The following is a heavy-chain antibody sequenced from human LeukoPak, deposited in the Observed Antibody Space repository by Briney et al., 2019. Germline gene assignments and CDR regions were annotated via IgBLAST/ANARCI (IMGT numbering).Heavy chain of an antibody. J-gene: IGHJ6*02. Sequence: GGSLRLSCSASGFIFASYPMHWVRQAPGKGLEYVAVVNNNGGTTYYADSVKGRFTISRDNSKNTLYLQMSSLRPEDTAVYYCVRGWRNMDVWGQGTTVTVSS. CDR3: VRGWRNMDV. CDR1: GFIFASYP. D-gene: IGHD5-24*01. V-gene: IGHV3-64D*06. CDR2: VNNNGGTT.